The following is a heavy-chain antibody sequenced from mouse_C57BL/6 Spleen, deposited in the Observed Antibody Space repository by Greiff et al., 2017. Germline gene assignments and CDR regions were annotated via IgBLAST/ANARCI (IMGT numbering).Heavy chain of an antibody. CDR3: ARSTTVWYFDV. CDR2: IHPNSGST. Sequence: QVQLKQPGAELVKPGASVKLSCKASGYTFTSYWMHWVKQRPGQGLEWIGMIHPNSGSTNYNEKFKSKATLTVDKSSSTAYMQLSSLTSEDSAVYYCARSTTVWYFDVWGTGTTVTVSS. J-gene: IGHJ1*03. CDR1: GYTFTSYW. V-gene: IGHV1-64*01. D-gene: IGHD2-13*01.